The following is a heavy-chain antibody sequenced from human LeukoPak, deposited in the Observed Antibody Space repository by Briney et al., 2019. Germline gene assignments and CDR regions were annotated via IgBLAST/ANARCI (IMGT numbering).Heavy chain of an antibody. CDR3: ARGLKAAAGGVWFDP. J-gene: IGHJ5*02. D-gene: IGHD6-13*01. V-gene: IGHV4-39*01. CDR1: GGSISSSSYY. Sequence: SETLSLTCTVSGGSISSSSYYWGWIRQPPGKGLEWIGSIYYSGSTYYNPSLKSRVTISVDTSKNQFSLKLSSVTAADTAVYYCARGLKAAAGGVWFDPWGQGTLVTVSS. CDR2: IYYSGST.